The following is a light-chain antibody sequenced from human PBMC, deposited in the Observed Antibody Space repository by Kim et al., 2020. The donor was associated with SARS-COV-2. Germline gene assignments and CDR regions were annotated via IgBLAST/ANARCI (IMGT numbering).Light chain of an antibody. CDR3: CSYGGSYPYV. V-gene: IGLV2-11*01. CDR2: DVD. J-gene: IGLJ1*01. Sequence: QSALTQPRSVSGSPGQSVTISCTGTSSDVGTYNYVSWYQQHPGKAPKLMIYDVDKWPSGVPDRFSGSKSGNTASLTVSGLQAEDEADYYCCSYGGSYPYVFGTGTKVTVL. CDR1: SSDVGTYNY.